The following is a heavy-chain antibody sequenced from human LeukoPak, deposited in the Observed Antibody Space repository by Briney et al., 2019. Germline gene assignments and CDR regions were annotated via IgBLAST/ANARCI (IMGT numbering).Heavy chain of an antibody. V-gene: IGHV3-15*01. J-gene: IGHJ3*02. CDR3: ASNWGDFWSGYWGDAFDI. CDR1: GFTFKNAW. D-gene: IGHD3-3*01. CDR2: IKSKIDGGTT. Sequence: GGSLRLSCAASGFTFKNAWMSWVRQAPGKGLEWVGRIKSKIDGGTTDYSAPVKGRFTISRDDSRNTMYLQLNSLRAEDTAVCYCASNWGDFWSGYWGDAFDIWGQGTMVTVSS.